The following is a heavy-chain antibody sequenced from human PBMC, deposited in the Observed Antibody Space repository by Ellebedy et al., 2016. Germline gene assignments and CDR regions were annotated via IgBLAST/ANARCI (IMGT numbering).Heavy chain of an antibody. CDR3: ARWNGGWNAFDV. CDR2: VFHTGTT. D-gene: IGHD1-1*01. CDR1: GVSVSSAY. V-gene: IGHV4-59*02. Sequence: SETLSLTCSVSGVSVSSAYWNWIRRPPGKGLEWIGFVFHTGTTFFNPSLKSRVTMSVDTSKSQFSLGLTSVTAADTAVYYCARWNGGWNAFDVWGQGKVVTVSS. J-gene: IGHJ3*01.